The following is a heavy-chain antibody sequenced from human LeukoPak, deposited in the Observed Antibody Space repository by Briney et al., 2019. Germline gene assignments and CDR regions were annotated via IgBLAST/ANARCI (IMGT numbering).Heavy chain of an antibody. CDR3: ARVIDGYPSVDYYYMDV. CDR1: GGSISSSSYY. J-gene: IGHJ6*03. D-gene: IGHD5-24*01. V-gene: IGHV4-39*07. CDR2: IYHSGST. Sequence: SETLSLTCTVSGGSISSSSYYWGWIRQPPGKGLEWIGSIYHSGSTYYNPSLKSRVTISVDTSKNQFSLKLSSVTAADTAVYYCARVIDGYPSVDYYYMDVWGKGTTVTISS.